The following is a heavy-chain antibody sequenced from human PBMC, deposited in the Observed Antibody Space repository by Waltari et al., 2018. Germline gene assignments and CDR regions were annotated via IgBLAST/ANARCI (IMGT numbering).Heavy chain of an antibody. CDR3: VRRTDRGLDV. V-gene: IGHV3-74*01. J-gene: IGHJ6*02. D-gene: IGHD3-22*01. CDR2: INTGESVR. CDR1: GFTFSNYW. Sequence: VQLVESGGGLVQPGGSLRLSCVFSGFTFSNYWMEWVGRAPGKGLGWVSRINTGESVRQYADSVKGRFTISRDNAKNTLYLQMTSLRGDDTALYYCVRRTDRGLDVWGQGTTVTVSS.